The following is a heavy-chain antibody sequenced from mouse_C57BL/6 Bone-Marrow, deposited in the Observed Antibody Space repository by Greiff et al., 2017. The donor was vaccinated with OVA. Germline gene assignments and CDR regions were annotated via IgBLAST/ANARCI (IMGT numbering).Heavy chain of an antibody. J-gene: IGHJ2*01. CDR1: GFTFSDYY. CDR2: ISNGGGST. D-gene: IGHD2-4*01. CDR3: ARQGLRRDFDY. V-gene: IGHV5-12*01. Sequence: VQLKESGGGLVQPGGSLKLSCAASGFTFSDYYMYWVRQTPEKRLEWVAYISNGGGSTYYPDTVKGRFTISRDNAKNTLYLQMSRLKSEDTAMYYCARQGLRRDFDYWGQGTTLTVSS.